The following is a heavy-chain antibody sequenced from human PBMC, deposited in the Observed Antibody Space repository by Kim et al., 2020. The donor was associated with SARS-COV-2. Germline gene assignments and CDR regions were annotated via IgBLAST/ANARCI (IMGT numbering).Heavy chain of an antibody. V-gene: IGHV3-30*02. J-gene: IGHJ6*02. Sequence: ADSVKGRFTISRDNSKNTLYLQMNSLRAEDTAVYYCAKANDIFYYYGMDVWGQGTTVTVSS. D-gene: IGHD3-9*01. CDR3: AKANDIFYYYGMDV.